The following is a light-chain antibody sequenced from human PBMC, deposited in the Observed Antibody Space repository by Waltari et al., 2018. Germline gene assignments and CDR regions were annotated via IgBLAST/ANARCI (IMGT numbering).Light chain of an antibody. CDR2: DVS. CDR3: CSYAGNYVWV. J-gene: IGLJ3*02. Sequence: QSALTQPVAVSGSPGQSVTISCTGASSDIGRYDIVSWYQQHPGNAPKLVISDVSKRPSWVSDRFSGSKSGDTASLTISGLQFEDEADYYCCSYAGNYVWVFGGGTRLTVL. V-gene: IGLV2-23*02. CDR1: SSDIGRYDI.